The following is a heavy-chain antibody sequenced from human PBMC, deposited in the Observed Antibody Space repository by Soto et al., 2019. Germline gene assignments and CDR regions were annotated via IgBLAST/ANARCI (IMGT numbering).Heavy chain of an antibody. CDR1: GFTFSSYG. D-gene: IGHD6-13*01. Sequence: GGSLRLSCAASGFTFSSYGMHWVRQAPGKGLEWVAVISYDENNKYYADSVKGRFTISRDNSKNTLYLQMNSLRAEDTAVYYCAKDQGSSWYEIDYWGQGTLVTVSS. CDR3: AKDQGSSWYEIDY. J-gene: IGHJ4*02. CDR2: ISYDENNK. V-gene: IGHV3-30*18.